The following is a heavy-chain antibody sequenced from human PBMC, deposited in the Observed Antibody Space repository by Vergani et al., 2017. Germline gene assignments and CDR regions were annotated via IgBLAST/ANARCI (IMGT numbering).Heavy chain of an antibody. Sequence: QLQLQESDPGLVKPSETLSLTCTVSGGSISSSSYYWNWIRQTPGRGLEWIGEINHSGHANYNPSLKNRVTISVDTSKNQFSLRLRSVTAADTSVYFCARGDIAAAGVPFDYWGQGTLVTVSS. J-gene: IGHJ4*02. V-gene: IGHV4-39*07. CDR2: INHSGHA. CDR1: GGSISSSSYY. D-gene: IGHD6-13*01. CDR3: ARGDIAAAGVPFDY.